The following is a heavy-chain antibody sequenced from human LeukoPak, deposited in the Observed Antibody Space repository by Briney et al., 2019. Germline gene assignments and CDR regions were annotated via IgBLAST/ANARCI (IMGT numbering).Heavy chain of an antibody. D-gene: IGHD6-13*01. CDR2: ITSSGSTM. Sequence: PGGSLRLSCAVTGFNLRTYWIHWVRHSPGRGLEWVSYITSSGSTMYYADSVKGRFTISRDNAKNSLYLQMSSLRAEDTAVYYCATLRPRQQLVVDHWGQGTLVTVSS. CDR3: ATLRPRQQLVVDH. J-gene: IGHJ4*02. CDR1: GFNLRTYW. V-gene: IGHV3-48*04.